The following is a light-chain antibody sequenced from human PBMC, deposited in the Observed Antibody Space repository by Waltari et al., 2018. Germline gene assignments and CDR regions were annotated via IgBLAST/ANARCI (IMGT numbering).Light chain of an antibody. CDR3: QQFGTSPT. CDR1: QSVSSTY. CDR2: GAS. Sequence: ESVLTQSPGTLSLSPGESATLSCRASQSVSSTYVAWYQQKPGQAPRLLIYGASSRATGIPDRFSGSGSDTDFTLTISRLEPEDFAVYYCQQFGTSPTFGQGTKVEIK. V-gene: IGKV3-20*01. J-gene: IGKJ1*01.